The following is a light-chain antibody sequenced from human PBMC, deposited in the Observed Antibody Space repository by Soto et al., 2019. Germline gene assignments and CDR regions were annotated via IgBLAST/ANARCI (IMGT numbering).Light chain of an antibody. Sequence: QSALTQPASVSGSPGQSITISCTGTSSDVGGYNYVSWYQQLPGKAPKLMISEVSNRPSGVSNRFSGSKSGNTASLTISGLQAEYEADYYCSSYTAGGTIFGTGTQLTVL. CDR1: SSDVGGYNY. CDR2: EVS. J-gene: IGLJ1*01. V-gene: IGLV2-14*01. CDR3: SSYTAGGTI.